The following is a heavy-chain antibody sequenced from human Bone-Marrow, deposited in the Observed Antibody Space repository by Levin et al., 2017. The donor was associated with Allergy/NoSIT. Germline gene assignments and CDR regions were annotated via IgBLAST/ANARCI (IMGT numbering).Heavy chain of an antibody. J-gene: IGHJ4*02. V-gene: IGHV4-59*08. D-gene: IGHD3-10*01. CDR3: VRLQMIRGVVHSFDL. Sequence: SQTLSLTCTVSGDSIHKHWSWVRQSPGKGLEWIGYIYYSEYTNYNPSLKSRVTLSADTSKNQFSLRLSSVTAADTAVYYCVRLQMIRGVVHSFDLWGQGTLVSVSP. CDR2: IYYSEYT. CDR1: GDSIHKH.